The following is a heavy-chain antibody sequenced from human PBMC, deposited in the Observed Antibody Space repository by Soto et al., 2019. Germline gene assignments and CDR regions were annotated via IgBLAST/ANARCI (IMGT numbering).Heavy chain of an antibody. CDR3: AREGVTNDTDYYFDL. Sequence: GGSLRLSCAASGFAFYYYNMNWVRQAPGRGLEWVSSISGSGIDIHFTDSVKGRFTISRDNAKTSLYLQMDSLRPEDTAIYYWAREGVTNDTDYYFDLGGHGALVTAPQ. J-gene: IGHJ4*01. V-gene: IGHV3-21*01. CDR1: GFAFYYYN. CDR2: ISGSGIDI. D-gene: IGHD1-1*01.